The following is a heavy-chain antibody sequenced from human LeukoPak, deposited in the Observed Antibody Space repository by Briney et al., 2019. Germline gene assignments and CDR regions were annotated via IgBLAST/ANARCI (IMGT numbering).Heavy chain of an antibody. Sequence: SGGSLRLSCVASGFTFVRHWMTWVRQAPGKGLEWVANINQDESEKYYVDSVKGRFTISRDNARNSLYLQMNSLRAEDTAVYFCATPPTVTRNYWGQGILVTVSS. CDR3: ATPPTVTRNY. CDR2: INQDESEK. J-gene: IGHJ4*02. CDR1: GFTFVRHW. D-gene: IGHD4-17*01. V-gene: IGHV3-7*03.